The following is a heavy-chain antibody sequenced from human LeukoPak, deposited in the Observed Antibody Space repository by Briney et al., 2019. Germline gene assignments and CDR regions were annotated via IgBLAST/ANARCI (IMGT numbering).Heavy chain of an antibody. Sequence: GGSLRLSCAASGFTFSSYSMNWVRQAPGKGLEWVSSISSSSSYIYYADSVKGRFTISRDNAKSSLYLQMNSLRAEDTAVYYCASEAAAAHDAFDIWGQGTTVTVSS. CDR2: ISSSSSYI. V-gene: IGHV3-21*01. CDR3: ASEAAAAHDAFDI. J-gene: IGHJ3*02. D-gene: IGHD6-13*01. CDR1: GFTFSSYS.